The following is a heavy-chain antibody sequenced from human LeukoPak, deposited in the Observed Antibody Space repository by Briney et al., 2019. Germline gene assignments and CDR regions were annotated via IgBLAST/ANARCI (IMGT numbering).Heavy chain of an antibody. V-gene: IGHV3-21*01. D-gene: IGHD2-21*02. CDR3: ARGEYYGGDCYSGSFDY. J-gene: IGHJ4*02. CDR2: ISSGSSYI. Sequence: KPGGSLRLSCAASGFTFSTYGMDWVRQAPGKGLEWVSSISSGSSYISYADSLKGRFTISRDNAKNSLYLQMNSLRAEDTTVYYCARGEYYGGDCYSGSFDYWGQGTLVTASS. CDR1: GFTFSTYG.